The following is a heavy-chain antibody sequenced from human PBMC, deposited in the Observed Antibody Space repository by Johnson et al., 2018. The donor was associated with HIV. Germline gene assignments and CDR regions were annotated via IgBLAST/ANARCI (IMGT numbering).Heavy chain of an antibody. CDR1: GFTFDDYG. CDR2: ISGNGGST. D-gene: IGHD1-26*01. V-gene: IGHV3-23*04. Sequence: VQLVESGGGVVRPGGSLRLSCAASGFTFDDYGMSWVRQAPGKGLEWVSAISGNGGSTYYADSVKGRFTISRDNSKNTLYLQMNSLRAEDTAVYYCAKGASGSSGGAFDIWGQGTMVTVSS. J-gene: IGHJ3*02. CDR3: AKGASGSSGGAFDI.